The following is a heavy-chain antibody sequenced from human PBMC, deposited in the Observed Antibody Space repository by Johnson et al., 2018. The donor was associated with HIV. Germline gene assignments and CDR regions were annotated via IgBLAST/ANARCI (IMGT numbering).Heavy chain of an antibody. V-gene: IGHV3-30-3*01. CDR2: ISYDGSNK. J-gene: IGHJ3*02. CDR1: GFTFSSYA. Sequence: QVQLVESGGGVVQPGRSLRLSCAASGFTFSSYAMHWVRQAPGKGLEWVAVISYDGSNKYYADSVKGRFTISRDNSMNTLYLQMNSLRPEDTAVYDCARDRAIVVAYDAFDIWGQGTMVTVSS. D-gene: IGHD3-22*01. CDR3: ARDRAIVVAYDAFDI.